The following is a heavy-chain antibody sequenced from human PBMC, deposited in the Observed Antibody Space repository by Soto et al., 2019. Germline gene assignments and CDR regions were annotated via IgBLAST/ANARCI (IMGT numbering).Heavy chain of an antibody. J-gene: IGHJ4*02. V-gene: IGHV3-33*05. CDR2: TSYDGSNT. CDR3: ARWGTTGGLDV. D-gene: IGHD3-16*01. Sequence: QVQLVESGGGVVQPGTSLRLSCVGSGFTFRSYVIHWVRQAPGKGLEWVALTSYDGSNTYYDDSVKGRFTISRDNSRNTVELQVDSLRLEDTALYYCARWGTTGGLDVWGQGTLVSVSS. CDR1: GFTFRSYV.